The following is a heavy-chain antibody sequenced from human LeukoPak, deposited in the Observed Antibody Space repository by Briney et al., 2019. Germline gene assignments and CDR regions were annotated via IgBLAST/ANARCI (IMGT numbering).Heavy chain of an antibody. V-gene: IGHV4-34*01. D-gene: IGHD3-9*01. CDR2: IHYTGAT. J-gene: IGHJ4*02. Sequence: SETLSLTCAVYGGSITAYYWSCIRQTPGRGLEWVGEIHYTGATSYNPSLKSRATISTDTSKNQFSLRLSSVTAADTAVYYCARGNILTGYCFDFWGQGALVTVSS. CDR3: ARGNILTGYCFDF. CDR1: GGSITAYY.